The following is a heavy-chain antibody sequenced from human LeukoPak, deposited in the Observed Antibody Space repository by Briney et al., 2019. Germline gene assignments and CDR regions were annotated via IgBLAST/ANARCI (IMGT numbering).Heavy chain of an antibody. CDR3: ARNLVHLWNVFDF. Sequence: GGSLRLSCVASRFTFSNHYMSWVRQAPGKGLEWVATIKPDGSETFYVDSVEGRFTVSRDNAKNSLYLQMSSLRAEDTAVYHCARNLVHLWNVFDFWGLGTMVTVSS. CDR1: RFTFSNHY. J-gene: IGHJ3*01. D-gene: IGHD5-18*01. V-gene: IGHV3-7*01. CDR2: IKPDGSET.